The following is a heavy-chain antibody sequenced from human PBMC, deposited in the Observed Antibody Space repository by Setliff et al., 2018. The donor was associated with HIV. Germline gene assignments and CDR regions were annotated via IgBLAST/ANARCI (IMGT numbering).Heavy chain of an antibody. J-gene: IGHJ5*02. CDR1: GFTFSGSA. Sequence: LRLSCSASGFTFSGSALHWVRQASGKGLEWVGRIKTKPNSYATAYGASVKGRFTISRDDSQNTAYLQMNSLRTEDTAVYFCAVSPDGDCATTECANWFDPWGQGTQVTVSS. CDR3: AVSPDGDCATTECANWFDP. D-gene: IGHD4-17*01. CDR2: IKTKPNSYAT. V-gene: IGHV3-73*01.